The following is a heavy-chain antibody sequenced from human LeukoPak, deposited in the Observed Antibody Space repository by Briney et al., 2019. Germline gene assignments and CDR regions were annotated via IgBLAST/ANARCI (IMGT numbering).Heavy chain of an antibody. Sequence: SETLSLTCTVSGGSFADYFWGWIRQPPGKGLEWIGSIYYSGRTFYNPSLKNRVSISLDTSKGQFSLNLDSVTAADTAVYFCTRDRAHGTQDYWGQGTLVTVS. V-gene: IGHV4-39*07. CDR2: IYYSGRT. D-gene: IGHD1-26*01. CDR1: GGSFADYF. J-gene: IGHJ4*02. CDR3: TRDRAHGTQDY.